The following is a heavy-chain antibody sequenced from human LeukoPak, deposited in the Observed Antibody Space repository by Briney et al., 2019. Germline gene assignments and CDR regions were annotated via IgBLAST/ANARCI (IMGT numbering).Heavy chain of an antibody. Sequence: PGGSLRLSCAASGFTFSSYTMYWVRQAPGKGLQYVSAIRSDGSDTYYADSVKGRFTISRDNSKNTLHLQMGSLGVEDMAIYYCARAAARPGYYYYYMDVWGKGTTVTVPS. CDR3: ARAAARPGYYYYYMDV. CDR2: IRSDGSDT. CDR1: GFTFSSYT. J-gene: IGHJ6*03. D-gene: IGHD6-6*01. V-gene: IGHV3-64*02.